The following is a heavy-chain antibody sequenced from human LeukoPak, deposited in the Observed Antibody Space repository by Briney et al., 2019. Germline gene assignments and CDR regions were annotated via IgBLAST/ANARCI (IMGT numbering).Heavy chain of an antibody. D-gene: IGHD6-13*01. CDR1: GYTLTELS. CDR3: ARLIAAAGRGAFDI. V-gene: IGHV1-24*01. Sequence: ASVKVSCKVSGYTLTELSMHWVRQSPGKGLEWMGGFDPEDGETIYAQKFQGRVTMTRDTSTSTVYMELSSLRSEDTAVYYCARLIAAAGRGAFDIWGQGTMVTVSS. J-gene: IGHJ3*02. CDR2: FDPEDGET.